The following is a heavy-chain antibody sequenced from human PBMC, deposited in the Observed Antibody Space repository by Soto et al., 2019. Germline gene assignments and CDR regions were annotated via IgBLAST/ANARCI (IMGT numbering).Heavy chain of an antibody. CDR2: ISAYNGNT. D-gene: IGHD3-3*01. CDR1: GYTFTSYG. V-gene: IGHV1-18*04. CDR3: ASEPFATFLEWSHFAY. J-gene: IGHJ4*02. Sequence: GASVKVSCKASGYTFTSYGISWVRQAPGQGLEWMGWISAYNGNTNYAQKLQGRVTMTTDTSTSTAYMELRSLRSDDTAVYYCASEPFATFLEWSHFAYWVQRTLVTVSS.